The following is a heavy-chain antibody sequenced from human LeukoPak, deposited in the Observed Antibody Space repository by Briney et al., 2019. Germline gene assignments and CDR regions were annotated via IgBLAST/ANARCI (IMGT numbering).Heavy chain of an antibody. CDR1: GYSFTSYW. D-gene: IGHD5-24*01. CDR3: ARPECRDGYTIDDAFDI. V-gene: IGHV5-51*01. CDR2: IYPGDSDT. Sequence: GESLKISCKGSGYSFTSYWIGWVRQMPGKGLEWMGIIYPGDSDTRYSPSFQGQVTISADKSISTAYLQWSSLKASDTAMYYCARPECRDGYTIDDAFDIWGQGTMVTVSS. J-gene: IGHJ3*02.